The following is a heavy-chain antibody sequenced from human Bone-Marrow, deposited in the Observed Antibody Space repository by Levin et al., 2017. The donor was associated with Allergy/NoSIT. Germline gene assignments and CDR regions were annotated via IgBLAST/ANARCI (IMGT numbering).Heavy chain of an antibody. D-gene: IGHD3-22*01. CDR3: ARMGYDSRGYYHDY. Sequence: SETLSLTCSVSGGSVTSDSFYWGWIRQPPGKGLEWIGSIYYSGGTSYNPSLQSRVAISVDTSKNQFFLNLNSVTAADTAVYYCARMGYDSRGYYHDYWGQGTSVTVSS. CDR2: IYYSGGT. J-gene: IGHJ4*02. V-gene: IGHV4-39*01. CDR1: GGSVTSDSFY.